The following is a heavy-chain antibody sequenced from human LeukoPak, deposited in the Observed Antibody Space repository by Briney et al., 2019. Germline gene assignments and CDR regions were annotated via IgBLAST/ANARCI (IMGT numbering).Heavy chain of an antibody. CDR3: ARQKCTSASCLTKNAFDI. V-gene: IGHV4-59*01. J-gene: IGHJ3*02. D-gene: IGHD2-2*01. Sequence: PSETLSFTCTVSGGSISSYYWSWIRQPPGKGLEWIGYIYYSGSTNYNPSLKSRVTISVDTSKNQFSLKLSSVTAADTAVYYCARQKCTSASCLTKNAFDIWGQGTMVTVSS. CDR2: IYYSGST. CDR1: GGSISSYY.